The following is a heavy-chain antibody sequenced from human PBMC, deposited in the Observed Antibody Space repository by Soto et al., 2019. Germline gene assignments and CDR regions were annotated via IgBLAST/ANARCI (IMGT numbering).Heavy chain of an antibody. CDR1: GGSISSGDYY. D-gene: IGHD2-15*01. CDR2: IYYSGST. V-gene: IGHV4-30-4*01. CDR3: PTLPLRFFSYSPCSSCHGMDF. J-gene: IGHJ6*02. Sequence: SETLSLTCTVSGGSISSGDYYWSWIRQPPGKGLEWIEYIYYSGSTYYNPSLKSRVTISVDTSKNQFSLKLSSVTAAATAVYYCPTLPLRFFSYSPCSSCHGMDFWAQGSPVPASS.